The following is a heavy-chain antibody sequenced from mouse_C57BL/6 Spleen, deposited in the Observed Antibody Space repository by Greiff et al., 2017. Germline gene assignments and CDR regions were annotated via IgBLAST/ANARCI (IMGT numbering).Heavy chain of an antibody. CDR3: ARAITTVVATDYAMDY. CDR1: GFTFSDYY. D-gene: IGHD1-1*01. CDR2: INYDGSST. Sequence: EVKLVESEGGLVQPGRSMKLSCTASGFTFSDYYMAWVRQVPEKGLEWVANINYDGSSTYYLDSLKSRFIISRDNAKNILYLQMSSLKSEDTATYYCARAITTVVATDYAMDYWGQGTSVTVSS. J-gene: IGHJ4*01. V-gene: IGHV5-16*01.